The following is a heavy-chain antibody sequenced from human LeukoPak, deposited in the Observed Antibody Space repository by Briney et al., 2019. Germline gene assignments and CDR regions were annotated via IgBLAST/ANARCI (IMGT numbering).Heavy chain of an antibody. V-gene: IGHV1-18*01. J-gene: IGHJ4*02. Sequence: ASVKVPCKASGYTFTSYGISWVRQAPGQGLEWMGWISAYNGNTNYAQKLQGRVTMTTDTSTSTAYMELRSLRSDDTAVYYCARVADDFWSGYYGGFDYWGQGTLVTVSS. D-gene: IGHD3-3*01. CDR1: GYTFTSYG. CDR2: ISAYNGNT. CDR3: ARVADDFWSGYYGGFDY.